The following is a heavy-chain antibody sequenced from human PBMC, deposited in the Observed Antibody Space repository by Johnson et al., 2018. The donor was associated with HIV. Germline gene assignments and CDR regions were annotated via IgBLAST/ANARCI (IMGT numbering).Heavy chain of an antibody. CDR3: ARVEYWNHDSDAFDI. CDR2: IRYDGSTK. V-gene: IGHV3-30*02. CDR1: GFTFSSHG. Sequence: QMQLVESGGGVVQPGGSLRLSCAASGFTFSSHGMHWVRQAPGKGLDWVSFIRYDGSTKYYADSVKGRFTISRDNSKNTLYLQMNSLRAEDTALYFCARVEYWNHDSDAFDIWGQGTMVTVSS. J-gene: IGHJ3*02. D-gene: IGHD1-1*01.